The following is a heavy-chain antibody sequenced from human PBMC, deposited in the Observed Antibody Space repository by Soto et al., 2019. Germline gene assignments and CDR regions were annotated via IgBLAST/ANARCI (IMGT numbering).Heavy chain of an antibody. V-gene: IGHV1-18*01. Sequence: ASVKVSCKASGYTFTSYGFTWCRQAPGQGLEWMGWISAYNGNTNYAQKPQAKVTMPTDTSTSTAYMQLGSLRSDDTAVYYWARDPSDYFDNWGQGTLVTVSS. CDR1: GYTFTSYG. CDR2: ISAYNGNT. D-gene: IGHD6-19*01. CDR3: ARDPSDYFDN. J-gene: IGHJ4*02.